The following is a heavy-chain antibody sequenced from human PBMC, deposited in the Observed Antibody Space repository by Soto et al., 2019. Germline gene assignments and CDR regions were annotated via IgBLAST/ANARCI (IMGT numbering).Heavy chain of an antibody. J-gene: IGHJ4*02. CDR1: GFTFASFSSYW. D-gene: IGHD3-10*01. Sequence: PGGSLRLSCAASGFTFASFSSYWMDWVRQTPGQGLVWVSRINGDGSRATYADSVKGRFTISRDNAQNTLYLQMDSLRAEDTAMYYCATSGVDSRFYDCWGQGTPVTVSS. CDR2: INGDGSRA. CDR3: ATSGVDSRFYDC. V-gene: IGHV3-74*01.